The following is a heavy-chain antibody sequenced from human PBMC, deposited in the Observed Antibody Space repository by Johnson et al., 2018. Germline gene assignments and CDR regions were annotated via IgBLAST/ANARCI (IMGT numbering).Heavy chain of an antibody. V-gene: IGHV3-13*01. D-gene: IGHD1-26*01. CDR3: ARGRYSGCPRGAFDI. CDR1: GFTFSSYD. J-gene: IGHJ3*02. CDR2: IGTAGDT. Sequence: VQLVESGGGLVQPGGSLRLSCAASGFTFSSYDMHWVRQATGKGLEWVSAIGTAGDTYYPGSVKGRFTISRENAKNSLYLQMNSLRAGDTAVYYCARGRYSGCPRGAFDIWGQGTMVTVSS.